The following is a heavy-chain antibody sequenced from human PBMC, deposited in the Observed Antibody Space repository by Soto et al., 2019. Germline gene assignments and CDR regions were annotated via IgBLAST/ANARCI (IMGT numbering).Heavy chain of an antibody. CDR2: IVVGSGNT. CDR1: GFTFTSSA. Sequence: TSVKVSCKASGFTFTSSAVQWVRQARGQRLEWIGWIVVGSGNTNYAQKFQERVTITRDMSTSTAYMELSSLRSEDTAVYYCAAEMTVTPSGGVWGQGTTVTVSS. J-gene: IGHJ6*02. D-gene: IGHD4-4*01. V-gene: IGHV1-58*01. CDR3: AAEMTVTPSGGV.